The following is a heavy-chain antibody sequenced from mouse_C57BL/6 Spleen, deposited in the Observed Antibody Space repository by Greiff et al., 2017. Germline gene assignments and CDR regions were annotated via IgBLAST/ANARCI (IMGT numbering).Heavy chain of an antibody. CDR1: GYTFTDYY. CDR2: INPNNGGT. V-gene: IGHV1-18*01. Sequence: VQLKQSGPELVKPGASVKIPCKASGYTFTDYYMDWVKQSHGKGLEWIGEINPNNGGTNYNQKFKGKATLTVDKSSSTAYMELRSLTSEDTAVYYCARGYYYGGGPCAMGDWGQGTSVTVSS. CDR3: ARGYYYGGGPCAMGD. J-gene: IGHJ4*01. D-gene: IGHD1-1*02.